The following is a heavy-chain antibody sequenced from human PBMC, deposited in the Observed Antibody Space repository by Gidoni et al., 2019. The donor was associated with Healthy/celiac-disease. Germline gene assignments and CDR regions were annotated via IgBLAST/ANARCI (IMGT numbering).Heavy chain of an antibody. CDR3: ARADLTAMGDY. V-gene: IGHV1-8*01. J-gene: IGHJ4*02. D-gene: IGHD5-18*01. CDR1: GYPFTSYD. CDR2: MNPKSGNT. Sequence: QVQLVQSGAEVKKPGASVQVSSKASGYPFTSYDINWVRKATGQGLEWMGWMNPKSGNTGYEQKFQGRVTMTRNTSISTANMELSSLRSEDTAVYYCARADLTAMGDYWGQGTLVTVSS.